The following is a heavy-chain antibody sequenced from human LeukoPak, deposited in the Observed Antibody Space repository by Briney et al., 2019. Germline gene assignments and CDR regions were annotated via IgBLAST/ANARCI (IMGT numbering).Heavy chain of an antibody. CDR1: GSILSRYG. CDR2: ISPTGDAT. V-gene: IGHV3-23*01. Sequence: GGCRRPSCAAFGSILSRYGTGWVRQAPGSVLGWVSAISPTGDATSCASPVKDRYTISRDNSKNTLSQQLNTRRAETTAVNYCPETPHEVYGDYCLSVWGQGTPVTVSS. D-gene: IGHD4-17*01. CDR3: PETPHEVYGDYCLSV. J-gene: IGHJ4*01.